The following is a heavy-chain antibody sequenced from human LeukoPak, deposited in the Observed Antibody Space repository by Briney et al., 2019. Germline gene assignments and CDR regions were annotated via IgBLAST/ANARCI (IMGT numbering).Heavy chain of an antibody. CDR2: INSDGSST. Sequence: GGSLRLSCAASGFTFSSYWMHWVREAPGKGLVWVSRINSDGSSTSYADSVKGRFTISRDNAKNTLYLQMNSLRAEDTAVYYCARDRDSGSYPHGGGFDPWGQGTLVTVSS. D-gene: IGHD1-26*01. V-gene: IGHV3-74*01. J-gene: IGHJ5*02. CDR3: ARDRDSGSYPHGGGFDP. CDR1: GFTFSSYW.